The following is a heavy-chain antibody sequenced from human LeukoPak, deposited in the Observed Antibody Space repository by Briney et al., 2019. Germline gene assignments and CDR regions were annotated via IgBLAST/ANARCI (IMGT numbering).Heavy chain of an antibody. J-gene: IGHJ3*02. CDR2: IIPIFGTA. V-gene: IGHV1-69*13. Sequence: APVNVSRKLSRGTFSGYAISWVLQAPGQGLGWRGGIIPIFGTANYAQTFQGRVTITADESTSTAYMELSSLTSEDTAVYYCARVHRRREQQLLTPPAFDIWGQGTMVTVSS. CDR1: RGTFSGYA. CDR3: ARVHRRREQQLLTPPAFDI. D-gene: IGHD6-13*01.